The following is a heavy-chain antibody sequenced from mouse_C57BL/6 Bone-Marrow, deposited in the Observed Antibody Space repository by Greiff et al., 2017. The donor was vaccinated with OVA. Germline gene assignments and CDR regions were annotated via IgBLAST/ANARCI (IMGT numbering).Heavy chain of an antibody. D-gene: IGHD1-1*02. Sequence: EVKLVESGGGLVQPKGSLKLSCAASGFSFNTYAMNWVRQAPGKGLEWVARIRSKSNNYATYYADSVKDRFTISSDDSESMLYLQMNHLKTEDTAMYYCVRHNGPYYFDYWGQGTTLTVSS. CDR3: VRHNGPYYFDY. V-gene: IGHV10-1*01. CDR2: IRSKSNNYAT. J-gene: IGHJ2*01. CDR1: GFSFNTYA.